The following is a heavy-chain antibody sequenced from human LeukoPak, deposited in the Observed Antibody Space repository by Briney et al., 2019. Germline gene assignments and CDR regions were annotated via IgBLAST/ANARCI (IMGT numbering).Heavy chain of an antibody. CDR3: ASQIFAAAEFDY. Sequence: SSQTLSLTCTVSGGSISSYYWSWIRRPAGKGLEWIGRIYTSGSTHYNPSLKSRVTMSVDTSKSQFSLKLSSVTAADTAVYYCASQIFAAAEFDYWGQGTLVTVSS. D-gene: IGHD3-3*01. CDR1: GGSISSYY. CDR2: IYTSGST. J-gene: IGHJ4*02. V-gene: IGHV4-4*07.